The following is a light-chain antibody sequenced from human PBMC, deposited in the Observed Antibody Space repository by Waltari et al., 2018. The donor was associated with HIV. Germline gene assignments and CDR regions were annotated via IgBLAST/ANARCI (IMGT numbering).Light chain of an antibody. CDR3: QQYSSIPYT. Sequence: DVVMTQSPDSLAVSVGERVTLNCKSSQSLLYRSTKKDSLAWYQQKPGQRPRLLIYWASTRVSGVPDLFSGSGSGTDFTLTISSLQAEDAAVYSCQQYSSIPYTFGHGTKLEMK. CDR2: WAS. V-gene: IGKV4-1*01. J-gene: IGKJ2*01. CDR1: QSLLYRSTKKDS.